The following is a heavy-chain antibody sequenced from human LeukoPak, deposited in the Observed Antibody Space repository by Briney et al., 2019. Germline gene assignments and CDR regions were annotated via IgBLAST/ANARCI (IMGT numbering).Heavy chain of an antibody. J-gene: IGHJ4*02. D-gene: IGHD2-2*01. Sequence: PAGSLRLSCAASGFTFDDYAMHWVRQAPGKGLVWVSGISWNSGSIGYADSVKGRFTISRDNANMSLYLQMNSLRAEDTALYYCAKGYCSSISCHADYWGQGTLVTASS. CDR3: AKGYCSSISCHADY. CDR1: GFTFDDYA. V-gene: IGHV3-9*01. CDR2: ISWNSGSI.